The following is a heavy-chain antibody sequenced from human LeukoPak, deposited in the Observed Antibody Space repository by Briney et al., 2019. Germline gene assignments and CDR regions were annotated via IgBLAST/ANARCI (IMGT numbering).Heavy chain of an antibody. CDR1: GFTFSSYG. J-gene: IGHJ4*02. V-gene: IGHV3-30*02. D-gene: IGHD6-13*01. CDR2: LRYDGSNK. CDR3: AKGGFSSNWYEDY. Sequence: QPGRSLRLSCAASGFTFSSYGMHWVRQAPGKGLEWVAFLRYDGSNKYYADSVKGRFTISRDNSKNTLYLEMNSLRTGDTAVYYCAKGGFSSNWYEDYWGQGTLVTVSS.